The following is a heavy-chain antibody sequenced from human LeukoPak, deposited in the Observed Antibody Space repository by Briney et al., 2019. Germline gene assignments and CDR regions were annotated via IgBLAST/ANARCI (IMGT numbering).Heavy chain of an antibody. V-gene: IGHV3-33*01. D-gene: IGHD3-16*01. CDR1: GFXFSSYG. J-gene: IGHJ4*02. CDR3: ASLYSSVDY. CDR2: IWYDGSNE. Sequence: GRSLRLSCAASGFXFSSYGIHWVRQAPGKGLEWVAVIWYDGSNEYYADSVKGRFTISRDNSKNTLYLQMNSLRAKDTAVYYCASLYSSVDYWGQGTLVTVSS.